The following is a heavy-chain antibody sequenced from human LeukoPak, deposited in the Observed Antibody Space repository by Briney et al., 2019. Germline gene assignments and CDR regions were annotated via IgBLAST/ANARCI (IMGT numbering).Heavy chain of an antibody. CDR3: AGVWFRELYGMDV. CDR1: VYTFTSYG. V-gene: IGHV1-18*01. J-gene: IGHJ6*02. CDR2: ISAYNGNT. Sequence: ASVKVSCKASVYTFTSYGISWVRQAPGQGLEWMGWISAYNGNTNYAQKLQGRVTMTTGTSTSTAYMELRSLRSDDTAVYYCAGVWFRELYGMDVWGQGTTVTVSS. D-gene: IGHD3-10*01.